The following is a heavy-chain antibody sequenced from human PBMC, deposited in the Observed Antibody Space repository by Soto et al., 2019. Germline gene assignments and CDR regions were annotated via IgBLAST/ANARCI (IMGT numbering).Heavy chain of an antibody. V-gene: IGHV3-21*01. CDR3: ARDCSSTSCYGGHFDY. CDR1: GFTFSNYG. Sequence: EVQLVESGGGLVKPGGSLRLSCAASGFTFSNYGMNWVRQAPGKGLEWVSSISSSGNYMYYADSVKGRFTISRDNAKNCLYPQMNSLRAEDTDVYYCARDCSSTSCYGGHFDYWGQGTLVTVSS. D-gene: IGHD2-2*01. CDR2: ISSSGNYM. J-gene: IGHJ4*02.